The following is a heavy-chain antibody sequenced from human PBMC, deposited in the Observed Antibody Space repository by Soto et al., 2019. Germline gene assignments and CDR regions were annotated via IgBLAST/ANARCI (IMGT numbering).Heavy chain of an antibody. J-gene: IGHJ5*02. Sequence: SETLSLTCTVSGGSISSSSYYWGWIRQPPGKGLEWIGSIYYSGSTYYNPSLKSRVTISVDTSKNQFSLKLSSVTAADMAVYYCARSAVRHCTNGVCFPGFDPWGQGTLVTVSS. V-gene: IGHV4-39*01. D-gene: IGHD2-8*01. CDR2: IYYSGST. CDR1: GGSISSSSYY. CDR3: ARSAVRHCTNGVCFPGFDP.